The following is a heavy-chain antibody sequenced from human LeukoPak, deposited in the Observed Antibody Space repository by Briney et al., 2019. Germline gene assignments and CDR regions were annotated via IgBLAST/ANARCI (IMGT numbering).Heavy chain of an antibody. CDR2: IRYDGSNK. D-gene: IGHD2-15*01. CDR3: AKDGIVVVAPDY. V-gene: IGHV3-30*02. Sequence: GGSLRLSCAASGFTFSSYGMHWVRQAPGKGLEWVAFIRYDGSNKYYADSVKGRFTISRDNSKNTLYLQMNGLRAEDTAVYYCAKDGIVVVAPDYWGQGTLVTVSS. CDR1: GFTFSSYG. J-gene: IGHJ4*02.